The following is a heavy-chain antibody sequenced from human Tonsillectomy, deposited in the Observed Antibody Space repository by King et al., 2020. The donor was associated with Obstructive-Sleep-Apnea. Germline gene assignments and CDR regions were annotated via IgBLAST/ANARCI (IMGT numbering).Heavy chain of an antibody. V-gene: IGHV3-30-3*01. CDR2: ISYDGTNK. Sequence: HVQLVQSGGGIVQPGRSLRLSCVASGFIFSAYTMHWVRQAPGKGLEWVAVISYDGTNKYYADSVQGRFIVSRDNSNNTLYLQMNSLRSEDTAVYYCAKEGDVSGDYEDYWGQGNLVTVSS. D-gene: IGHD4-17*01. CDR1: GFIFSAYT. J-gene: IGHJ4*02. CDR3: AKEGDVSGDYEDY.